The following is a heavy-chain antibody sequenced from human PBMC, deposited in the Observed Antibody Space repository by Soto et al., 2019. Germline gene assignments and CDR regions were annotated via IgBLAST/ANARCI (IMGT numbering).Heavy chain of an antibody. CDR3: ARVMDILTGYPYYFDY. Sequence: SETLSLTCTVSGGSISSYYWSWIRQPPGKGLEWIGYIYYSGSTNYNPSLKSRVTISVDTSKNQFSLKLSSVTAADTAVYYCARVMDILTGYPYYFDYWGQGTLVTVSS. CDR1: GGSISSYY. CDR2: IYYSGST. D-gene: IGHD3-9*01. V-gene: IGHV4-59*01. J-gene: IGHJ4*02.